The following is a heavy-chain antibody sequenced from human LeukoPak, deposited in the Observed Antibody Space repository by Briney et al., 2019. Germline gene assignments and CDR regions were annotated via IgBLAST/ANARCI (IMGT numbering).Heavy chain of an antibody. V-gene: IGHV4-34*01. CDR3: ARSFRVWFGEPTSRDDY. J-gene: IGHJ4*02. CDR1: GGSFSGYY. Sequence: PSETLSLTCAVYGGSFSGYYWSWIRQPPGKGLEWIGEINHSGSTNYNPSLKSRVTISVDTSKSQFSLKLSSVTAADTAVYYCARSFRVWFGEPTSRDDYWGQGTLVTVSS. D-gene: IGHD3-10*01. CDR2: INHSGST.